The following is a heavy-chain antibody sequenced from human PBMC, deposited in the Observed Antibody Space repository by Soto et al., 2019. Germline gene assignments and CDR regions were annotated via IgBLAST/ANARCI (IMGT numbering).Heavy chain of an antibody. CDR3: AKELTAVAGRFWMYYYYGMDV. V-gene: IGHV3-23*01. J-gene: IGHJ6*02. D-gene: IGHD6-19*01. Sequence: SLRLSCAASGFTFSSYAMSWVRQAPGKGLEWVSAISGSGGSTYYADSVKGRFTISRDNSKNTLYLQMNSLRAEDTAVYYCAKELTAVAGRFWMYYYYGMDVWGQGTTVTVSS. CDR1: GFTFSSYA. CDR2: ISGSGGST.